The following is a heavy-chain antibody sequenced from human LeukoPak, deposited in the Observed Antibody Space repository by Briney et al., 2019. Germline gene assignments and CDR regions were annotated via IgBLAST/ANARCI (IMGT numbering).Heavy chain of an antibody. V-gene: IGHV3-48*03. J-gene: IGHJ4*02. CDR1: GFTFSSYE. D-gene: IGHD3-22*01. CDR3: ARDQSIYDSSGTPH. CDR2: ISSSGSTI. Sequence: GGSLRLSCAASGFTFSSYEMNWVRQAPGKGLEWVSYISSSGSTIYYADSVKGRFTISRDNAKNSLYLQMNSLRAEDTAVYCCARDQSIYDSSGTPHWGQGTLVTVSS.